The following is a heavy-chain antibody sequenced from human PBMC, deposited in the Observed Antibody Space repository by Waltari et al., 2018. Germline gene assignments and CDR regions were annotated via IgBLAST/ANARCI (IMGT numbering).Heavy chain of an antibody. CDR2: IDYSGST. CDR1: GGSISSGGYY. J-gene: IGHJ4*02. Sequence: QVQLQESGPGLVKPSQTLSLTCTVSGGSISSGGYYWSWIRQHPGKGLEWMGYIDYSGSTYYTPSLKSRITMSIDTSKNLCSLKLTSVTAADTAVYYGARDNGDSSVDYWGQGTLVTVSS. V-gene: IGHV4-31*03. CDR3: ARDNGDSSVDY. D-gene: IGHD3-22*01.